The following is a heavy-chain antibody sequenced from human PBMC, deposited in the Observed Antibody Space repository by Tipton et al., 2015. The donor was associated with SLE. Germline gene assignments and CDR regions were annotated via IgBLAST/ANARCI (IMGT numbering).Heavy chain of an antibody. J-gene: IGHJ6*02. Sequence: TLSLTCAVSGASISSTTYYSLWTRQPAGKGLEWIGHVSATGTTHYNPSLNSRVTISIDTSKNHFSLSLSSVTAADTAVYYCSRVVVEGGPYYYRYGMDVWGQGTTVTVS. CDR2: VSATGTT. CDR3: SRVVVEGGPYYYRYGMDV. D-gene: IGHD3-22*01. CDR1: GASISSTTYY. V-gene: IGHV4-61*09.